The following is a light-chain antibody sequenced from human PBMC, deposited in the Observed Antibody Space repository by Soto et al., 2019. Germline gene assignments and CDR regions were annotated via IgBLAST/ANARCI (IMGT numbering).Light chain of an antibody. CDR2: GAS. CDR3: QKYGSSPRT. V-gene: IGKV3-20*01. J-gene: IGKJ1*01. CDR1: RTVDSTY. Sequence: EIVLTQSPGTLSLSPGERATLSCTASRTVDSTYLAWYRQRTGQAPSLRIYGASSRATGIPDRLSGSGSGTDFNLTISRLEPEDFAVYYCQKYGSSPRTCGQGTKVDIK.